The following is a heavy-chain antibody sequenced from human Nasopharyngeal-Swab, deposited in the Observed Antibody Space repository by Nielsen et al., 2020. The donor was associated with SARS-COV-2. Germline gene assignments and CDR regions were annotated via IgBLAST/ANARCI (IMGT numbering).Heavy chain of an antibody. CDR3: ARYRQYRGYYYYGMDV. J-gene: IGHJ6*02. D-gene: IGHD6-13*01. CDR2: INHSGST. Sequence: SETLSLTCAVYGGSFSGYLWSWIRQPPGKGLEWIGEINHSGSTNYNPSLKSRVTISVDTSKNQFSLKLSSVTAADTAAYYCARYRQYRGYYYYGMDVWGQGTTVTVSS. V-gene: IGHV4-34*01. CDR1: GGSFSGYL.